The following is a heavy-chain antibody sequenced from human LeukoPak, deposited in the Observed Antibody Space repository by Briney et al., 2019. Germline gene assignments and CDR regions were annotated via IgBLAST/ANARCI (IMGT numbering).Heavy chain of an antibody. V-gene: IGHV3-30*02. CDR1: GFAFSTHG. CDR2: IRYDGSVQ. J-gene: IGHJ6*03. CDR3: ATGRGYFAIHYYMDV. Sequence: GSLRLSCSAAGFAFSTHGMHWVRQAPDKGLEGGAFIRYDGSVQYYTDSVTGRFTISRDNSKNALYLQMDSLRDEDTAVYSCATGRGYFAIHYYMDVWGKGTTVTVSS. D-gene: IGHD2/OR15-2a*01.